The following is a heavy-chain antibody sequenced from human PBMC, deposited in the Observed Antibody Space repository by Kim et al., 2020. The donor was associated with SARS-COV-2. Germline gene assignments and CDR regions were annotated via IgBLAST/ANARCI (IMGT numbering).Heavy chain of an antibody. D-gene: IGHD6-13*01. V-gene: IGHV3-23*01. CDR1: GFTFSSYA. Sequence: GGSLRLSCAASGFTFSSYAMSWVRQAPGKGLEWVSAISGSGGSTYYADSVKGRFTISRDNSKNTLYLQMNSLRAEDTAVYYCAKDQSGSSWYRGAYYYYGMDVWGQGTTVTVSS. CDR2: ISGSGGST. J-gene: IGHJ6*02. CDR3: AKDQSGSSWYRGAYYYYGMDV.